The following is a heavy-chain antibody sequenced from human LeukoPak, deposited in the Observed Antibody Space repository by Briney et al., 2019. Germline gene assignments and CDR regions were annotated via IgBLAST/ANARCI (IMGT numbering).Heavy chain of an antibody. Sequence: PGGSLRLSCAASGFTFSNYEMNWVRQAPGKGLEWIGEINHSGSTNYNPSLKSRVTISVDTSKKQFSLKLSSVTAADTAVYYCARTTESHSWRTRYYSYYMDVWGKGTTVTVSS. D-gene: IGHD6-13*01. J-gene: IGHJ6*03. CDR3: ARTTESHSWRTRYYSYYMDV. V-gene: IGHV4-34*01. CDR2: INHSGST. CDR1: GFTFSNYE.